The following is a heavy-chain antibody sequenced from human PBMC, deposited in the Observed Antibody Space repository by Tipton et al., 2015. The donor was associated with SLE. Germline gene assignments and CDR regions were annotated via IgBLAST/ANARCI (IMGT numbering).Heavy chain of an antibody. CDR1: GGSVSSVGYY. Sequence: LRLSCTVSGGSVSSVGYYWSWIRLQPGKGLEWIGYIYYIGSGSTSYNPSLKSRLTISVDTSKNQFSLKLSSVTAADTAVYYCARDRSGGFGSFDDWGQGTLVTVSS. D-gene: IGHD2-15*01. V-gene: IGHV4-31*02. J-gene: IGHJ4*02. CDR2: IYYIGSGST. CDR3: ARDRSGGFGSFDD.